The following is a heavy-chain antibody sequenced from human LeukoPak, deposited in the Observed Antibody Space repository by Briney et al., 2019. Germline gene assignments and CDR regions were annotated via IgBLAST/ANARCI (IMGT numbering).Heavy chain of an antibody. CDR2: INPNSGGT. D-gene: IGHD3-22*01. Sequence: GASVTVSCKASGYTFTGYYMHWVRQAPGQGLEWMGRINPNSGGTNYAQKFQGRVTMTRDTSISTAYMELSRLRSDDTAVYYCARGDSSGYYLLDYWGQGTLVTVSS. CDR3: ARGDSSGYYLLDY. J-gene: IGHJ4*02. V-gene: IGHV1-2*06. CDR1: GYTFTGYY.